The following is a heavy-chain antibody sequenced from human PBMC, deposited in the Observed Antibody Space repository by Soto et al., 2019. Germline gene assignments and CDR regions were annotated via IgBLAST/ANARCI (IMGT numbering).Heavy chain of an antibody. J-gene: IGHJ3*02. CDR3: ARARIVATSVNAFDI. Sequence: ASVKVSCKASGGTFSSYTISWVRQAPGQGLEWMGRIIPILGIANYAQRFQGRVTITADKSTSTAYMELSSLRSEDTAVYYCARARIVATSVNAFDIWGQGTMVTVSS. CDR2: IIPILGIA. CDR1: GGTFSSYT. D-gene: IGHD5-12*01. V-gene: IGHV1-69*02.